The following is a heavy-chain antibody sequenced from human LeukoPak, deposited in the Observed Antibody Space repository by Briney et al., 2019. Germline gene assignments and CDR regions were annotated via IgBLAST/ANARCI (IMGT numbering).Heavy chain of an antibody. CDR2: INSDGSDT. Sequence: GGSLRLSCAASGFTFSSYWMYWVRQAPGKGLVWVSRINSDGSDTSYADSVQGRFTISRDNAKNTLYLQMNSLRAEDTAVYYCASCVAVPGLPDYWGRGTLVTVSS. D-gene: IGHD6-19*01. V-gene: IGHV3-74*01. CDR1: GFTFSSYW. J-gene: IGHJ4*02. CDR3: ASCVAVPGLPDY.